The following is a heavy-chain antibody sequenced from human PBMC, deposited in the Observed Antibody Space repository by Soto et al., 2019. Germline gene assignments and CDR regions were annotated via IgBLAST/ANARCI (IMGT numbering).Heavy chain of an antibody. V-gene: IGHV1-69*02. Sequence: QVQLVQSGAELKKPGSSVKVSCEASGGSFTSYSFTWXRXXXXXXXXWMGRIIPIQGKANYALKFQDRVTITADRSTRTVYMELTSLRPEDTAVYFCAKSLLFVDHGYMDVWGKGTTVTVSS. D-gene: IGHD2-21*01. CDR3: AKSLLFVDHGYMDV. J-gene: IGHJ6*03. CDR2: IIPIQGKA. CDR1: GGSFTSYS.